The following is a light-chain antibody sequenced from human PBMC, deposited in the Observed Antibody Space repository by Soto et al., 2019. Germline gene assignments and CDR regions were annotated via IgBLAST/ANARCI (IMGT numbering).Light chain of an antibody. CDR1: QSVRDRY. CDR2: DTS. CDR3: QQYKIWPRRA. J-gene: IGKJ1*01. V-gene: IGKV3-15*01. Sequence: EIVLTQSPGTLSLSPGERATLSCRASQSVRDRYLAWYQQKPGQAPSLLIYDTSTRATGIPARFSGSGSGTEFTLTISSLQSEDFAVYSCQQYKIWPRRAFGQGTKVEIK.